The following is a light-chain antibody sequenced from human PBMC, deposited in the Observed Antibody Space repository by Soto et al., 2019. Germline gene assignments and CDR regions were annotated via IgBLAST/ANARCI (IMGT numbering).Light chain of an antibody. V-gene: IGKV3-11*01. Sequence: EIVFTKSPSTLSLPPGEGASLSCRACQNISTYLAWYQQRPGQVPRLLIYGVSKRAPAIPPRFSGSGSGTDFTRSVSGLETEDFATYYCQKRTNSPPWTFGQGTKVDIK. CDR1: QNISTY. CDR2: GVS. J-gene: IGKJ1*01. CDR3: QKRTNSPPWT.